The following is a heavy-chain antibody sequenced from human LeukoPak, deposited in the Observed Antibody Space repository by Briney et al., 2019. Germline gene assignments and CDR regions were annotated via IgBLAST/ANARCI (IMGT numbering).Heavy chain of an antibody. CDR3: ARNAVPDRPFSGMDV. CDR1: GGTFSSYA. CDR2: IIPIFGTA. Sequence: VASVKVSCKASGGTFSSYAISWVRQAPGQGLEWMGGIIPIFGTANYAQKFQGRVTITADESTSTAYMELSSLRSEDTVVYYCARNAVPDRPFSGMDVWGKGTTATVSS. D-gene: IGHD2-2*01. J-gene: IGHJ6*04. V-gene: IGHV1-69*13.